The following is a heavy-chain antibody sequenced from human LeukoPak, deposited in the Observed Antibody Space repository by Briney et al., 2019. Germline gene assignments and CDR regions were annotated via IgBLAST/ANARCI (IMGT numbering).Heavy chain of an antibody. CDR1: GFTFSSYS. CDR3: ATLPNWGLARDY. V-gene: IGHV3-21*01. J-gene: IGHJ4*02. CDR2: ISSSSNYI. D-gene: IGHD7-27*01. Sequence: GGSLRLSCAASGFTFSSYSMNWVRQAPGKGLEWVSSISSSSNYIYYADSVKGRFTISRDNAKNSLYLQMNSLRAEDTAVYYCATLPNWGLARDYWGQGTLVTVSS.